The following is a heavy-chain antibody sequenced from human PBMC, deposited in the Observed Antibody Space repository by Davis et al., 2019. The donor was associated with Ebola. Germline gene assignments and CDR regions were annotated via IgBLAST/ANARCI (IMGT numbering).Heavy chain of an antibody. CDR3: TTDRGIAIRPLFDW. V-gene: IGHV3-15*01. CDR2: IKSRTDGGTT. D-gene: IGHD6-6*01. J-gene: IGHJ4*02. Sequence: GESLKISCAASGLAVSYARMGWVRQAPGMGLEPIGRIKSRTDGGTTEYAAPVKGRFFISRDESKNTVSLYMNSPRTDDTAVYFCTTDRGIAIRPLFDWWGQGTLVTVSS. CDR1: GLAVSYAR.